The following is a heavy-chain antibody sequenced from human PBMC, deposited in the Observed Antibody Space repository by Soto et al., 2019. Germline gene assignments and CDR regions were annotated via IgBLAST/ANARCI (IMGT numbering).Heavy chain of an antibody. Sequence: GGSLRLSCAASGFTFSSYGMHWVCQAPGKGLEWVAVISYDGSNKYYADSVKGRFTISRDNSKNTLYLQMNSLRAEDTAVYYCAKVPRKLEVGYYYYMDVWGKGTTVTVSS. J-gene: IGHJ6*03. V-gene: IGHV3-30*18. CDR3: AKVPRKLEVGYYYYMDV. CDR2: ISYDGSNK. D-gene: IGHD1-1*01. CDR1: GFTFSSYG.